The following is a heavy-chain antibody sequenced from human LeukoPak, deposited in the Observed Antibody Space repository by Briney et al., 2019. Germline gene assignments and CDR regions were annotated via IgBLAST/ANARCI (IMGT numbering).Heavy chain of an antibody. V-gene: IGHV3-21*01. Sequence: PGGSLRLSCAASGFTFSSYSMNWVRQAPGKGLEWVSSISSSSSYIYYADSVKGRFTISRDNAKNSLYLQMNSLRAEDTAVYYCARDLTYYYDSSGYYWRGFFYYWGQGTLVTVSS. CDR3: ARDLTYYYDSSGYYWRGFFYY. CDR1: GFTFSSYS. J-gene: IGHJ4*02. CDR2: ISSSSSYI. D-gene: IGHD3-22*01.